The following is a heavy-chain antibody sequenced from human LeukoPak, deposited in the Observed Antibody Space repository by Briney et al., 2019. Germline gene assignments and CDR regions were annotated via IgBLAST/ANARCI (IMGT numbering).Heavy chain of an antibody. CDR1: GFAFSNLA. V-gene: IGHV3-23*01. CDR3: AKDARRTNGWYFFDY. D-gene: IGHD6-19*01. CDR2: ISDSGSLT. J-gene: IGHJ4*02. Sequence: GASLRLSCAASGFAFSNLAMGWVRQAPGQGLEWVSVISDSGSLTYYADSVKGRFTISRDNSKNTLFLQMNSLRAEDTAVYYCAKDARRTNGWYFFDYWGQGTLVTVSS.